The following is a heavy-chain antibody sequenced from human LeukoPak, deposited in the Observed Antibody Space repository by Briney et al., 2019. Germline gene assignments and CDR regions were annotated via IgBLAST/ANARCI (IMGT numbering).Heavy chain of an antibody. CDR2: INWNGGST. CDR3: ASHQGGSYSHAWFDP. Sequence: GGSLRLSCAASGFTFDDYGMSWVRQAPGKGLEWVSGINWNGGSTGYADSVKGRFTISRDNAKNSLYLQMNSLRAEDTALYYCASHQGGSYSHAWFDPWGQGTLVTVSS. V-gene: IGHV3-20*04. CDR1: GFTFDDYG. D-gene: IGHD1-26*01. J-gene: IGHJ5*02.